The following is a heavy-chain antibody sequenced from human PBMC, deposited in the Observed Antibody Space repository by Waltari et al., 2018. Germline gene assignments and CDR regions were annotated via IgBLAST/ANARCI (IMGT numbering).Heavy chain of an antibody. CDR3: ARDLRSAPYQDYFDY. CDR1: GGSISSYY. Sequence: QAQLQESGPGLVKPSETLSLTCTVSGGSISSYYWSWIRQPPGKGLEWIGYIYYSGSTNYNPSLKSRVTISVDTSKNQFSLKLSSVTAADTAVYYCARDLRSAPYQDYFDYWGQGTLVTVSS. J-gene: IGHJ4*02. CDR2: IYYSGST. D-gene: IGHD3-3*01. V-gene: IGHV4-59*01.